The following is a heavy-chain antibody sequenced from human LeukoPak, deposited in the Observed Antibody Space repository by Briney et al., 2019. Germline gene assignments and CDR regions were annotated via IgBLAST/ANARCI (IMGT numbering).Heavy chain of an antibody. Sequence: ASVNVSCKASGYTFTGYYMHWVRQAPGQGLEWMGWINPNSGGTNYAQKFQGRVTMTRDTSISTAYMELSRLRSDDTAVYYCARVTDIVATYWGQGTLVTVSS. J-gene: IGHJ4*02. D-gene: IGHD5-12*01. CDR3: ARVTDIVATY. V-gene: IGHV1-2*02. CDR2: INPNSGGT. CDR1: GYTFTGYY.